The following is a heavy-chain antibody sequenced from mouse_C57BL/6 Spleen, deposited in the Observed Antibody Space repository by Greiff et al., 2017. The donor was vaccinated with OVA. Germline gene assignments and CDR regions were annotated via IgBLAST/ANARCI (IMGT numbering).Heavy chain of an antibody. V-gene: IGHV1-53*01. J-gene: IGHJ1*03. Sequence: QVQLHQPGTELVKPGASVKLSCKASGYTFTSYWMHWVKQRPGQGLEWIGHINPSNGGTNYNEKFKSKATLPVDKSSSKAYMHLSSLTSEDSAVYYCARSGATTRGSSFYWYFDVWGTGTTVTVSS. CDR3: ARSGATTRGSSFYWYFDV. CDR2: INPSNGGT. CDR1: GYTFTSYW. D-gene: IGHD1-1*01.